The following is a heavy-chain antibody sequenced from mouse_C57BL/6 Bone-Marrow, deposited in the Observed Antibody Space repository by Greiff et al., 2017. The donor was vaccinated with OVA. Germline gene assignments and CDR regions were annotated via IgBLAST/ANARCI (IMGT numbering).Heavy chain of an antibody. CDR3: TRIYDGYSAY. D-gene: IGHD2-3*01. CDR1: GFNIKDDY. V-gene: IGHV14-4*01. CDR2: IDPENGDT. J-gene: IGHJ3*01. Sequence: VQLQQPGAELVRPGASVKLSCTASGFNIKDDYMHWVKQRPEQGLEWIGWIDPENGDTEYASKFQGKATITADTSSNTAYLQLSSLTSEDTAVYYCTRIYDGYSAYWGQGTLVTVSA.